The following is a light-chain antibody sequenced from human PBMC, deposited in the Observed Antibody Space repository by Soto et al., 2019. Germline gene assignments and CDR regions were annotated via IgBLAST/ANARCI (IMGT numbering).Light chain of an antibody. CDR2: QAS. J-gene: IGKJ1*01. Sequence: DIQMTQSPSTLSASVGDRVIITCRASQSIRSWLAWYQQKPGRAPNLLIYQASSLESGVPSRFSGSGSGTEFTLTISSLQPDDFATYYCQQYNSYSWTFDQGTKVEIK. CDR1: QSIRSW. V-gene: IGKV1-5*03. CDR3: QQYNSYSWT.